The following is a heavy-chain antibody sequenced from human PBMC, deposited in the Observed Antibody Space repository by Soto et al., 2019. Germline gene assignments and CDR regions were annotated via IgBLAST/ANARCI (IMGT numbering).Heavy chain of an antibody. Sequence: GASVKVSCKASGGTFSSYAISWVRQAPGQWLEWMGGIIPIFGTANYAQKFQGRVTITADKSTSTAYMELSSLRSEDTAVYYCASRKGTFNNAFDIWGQGTMVTVSS. CDR1: GGTFSSYA. J-gene: IGHJ3*02. V-gene: IGHV1-69*06. D-gene: IGHD3-16*01. CDR3: ASRKGTFNNAFDI. CDR2: IIPIFGTA.